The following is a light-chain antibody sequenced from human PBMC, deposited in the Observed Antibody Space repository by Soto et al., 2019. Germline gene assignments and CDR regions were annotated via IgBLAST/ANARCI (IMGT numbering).Light chain of an antibody. CDR3: QRRSTWRT. V-gene: IGKV3-11*01. CDR1: QSVDFH. J-gene: IGKJ5*01. CDR2: DAS. Sequence: EIVSRQPPGTLYLCPGERASLTVRASQSVDFHLAWYQQKPGQAPRLLIYDASVRATGTSARLSGSGSGTASRLTIRSLVPEDFGLYYGQRRSTWRTFVEGTRLEIK.